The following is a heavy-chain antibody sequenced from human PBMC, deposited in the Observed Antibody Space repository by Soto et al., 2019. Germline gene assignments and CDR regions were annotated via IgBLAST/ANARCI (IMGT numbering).Heavy chain of an antibody. Sequence: GGSLRLSCAASGFTFSDYYMSWIRQAPGKGLEWVSYISSSGSTIFYANSVKGRFTISRDNAKNSLYLQMNSLRAEDTAVYYCARVERGITIFGVVIPPFDYWGQGTLVTVSS. CDR2: ISSSGSTI. CDR3: ARVERGITIFGVVIPPFDY. J-gene: IGHJ4*02. D-gene: IGHD3-3*01. CDR1: GFTFSDYY. V-gene: IGHV3-11*01.